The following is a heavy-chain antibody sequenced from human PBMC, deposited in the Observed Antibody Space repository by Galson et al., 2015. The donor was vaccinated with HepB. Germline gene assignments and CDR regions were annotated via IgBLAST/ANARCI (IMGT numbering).Heavy chain of an antibody. D-gene: IGHD1-26*01. Sequence: SLRLSCAASGFSFRSYTLHWVRQAPGRGLEWVALISYDGSTKYYADSVEGRFSTSRDNSMNTLSLEMNSLRFDDTAVYHCARGGVVGRRDKSWPPDSWSPGTLVTVSS. CDR1: GFSFRSYT. CDR3: ARGGVVGRRDKSWPPDS. J-gene: IGHJ5*01. CDR2: ISYDGSTK. V-gene: IGHV3-30*14.